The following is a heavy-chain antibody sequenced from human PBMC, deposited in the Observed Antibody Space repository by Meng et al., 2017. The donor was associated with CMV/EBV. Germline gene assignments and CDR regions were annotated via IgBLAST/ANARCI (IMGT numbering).Heavy chain of an antibody. Sequence: VPLVQSGAEVKNPGASVKVSCKATGYTFIVYYMHWVRQAPGQGLEGMGWINPTSGGTNYAQKFRGKVTMTRDTSISTAYMELSRLRSDDTAVYYCARVQVRGEMATPAGYWGQGTLVTVSS. CDR3: ARVQVRGEMATPAGY. J-gene: IGHJ4*02. CDR1: GYTFIVYY. CDR2: INPTSGGT. D-gene: IGHD5-24*01. V-gene: IGHV1-2*02.